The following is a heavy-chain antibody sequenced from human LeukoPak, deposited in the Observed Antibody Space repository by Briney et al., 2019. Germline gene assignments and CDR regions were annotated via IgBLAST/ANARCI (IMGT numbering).Heavy chain of an antibody. CDR3: ARAGDGIGYYYFDY. D-gene: IGHD3-22*01. J-gene: IGHJ4*02. CDR1: GFTFSTDA. CDR2: SGNRGST. V-gene: IGHV3-23*01. Sequence: PGGSLRLSCAASGFTFSTDAMSWVRQAPGKGLEWVSSSGNRGSTYYTDSVKGRFTISRDNSKDTLYLEMNGLRAEDTAVYYCARAGDGIGYYYFDYWGQGTLVTVSS.